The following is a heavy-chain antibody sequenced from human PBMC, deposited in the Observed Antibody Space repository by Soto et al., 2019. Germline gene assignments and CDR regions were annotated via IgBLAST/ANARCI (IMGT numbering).Heavy chain of an antibody. CDR2: IYWDDSK. CDR1: GFSLSTNGVG. CDR3: AKKGGGDYILGY. Sequence: QITLKESGPTLVKPTQTLTLTCSFSGFSLSTNGVGVGWIRQPPGKALEWLALIYWDDSKHYSPSLNSGLTITKDTSRNLVVLTMTNMDPVDTATYYCAKKGGGDYILGYWGQGTLVTVSS. J-gene: IGHJ4*02. V-gene: IGHV2-5*02. D-gene: IGHD4-17*01.